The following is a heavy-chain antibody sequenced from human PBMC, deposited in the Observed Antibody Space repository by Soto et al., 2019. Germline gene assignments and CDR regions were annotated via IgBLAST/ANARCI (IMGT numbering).Heavy chain of an antibody. Sequence: QVQLVQSGAEVKKPGASVKVSCKASGYTFTSYAMHWVRQAPGQRLEWMGWINARNGNTKYSQKFQGRVTITRDKSASTAYMQLSSLRSEDTAVYYCARALGYWGQGTPVNGSP. V-gene: IGHV1-3*01. CDR1: GYTFTSYA. CDR3: ARALGY. J-gene: IGHJ4*02. CDR2: INARNGNT.